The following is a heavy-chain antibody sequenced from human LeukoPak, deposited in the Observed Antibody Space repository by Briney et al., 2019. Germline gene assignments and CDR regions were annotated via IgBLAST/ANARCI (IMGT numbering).Heavy chain of an antibody. CDR2: IWYDGSNK. D-gene: IGHD5-12*01. V-gene: IGHV3-33*06. J-gene: IGHJ6*02. Sequence: SGGSLRLSCAASGFTFSSYGMHWVRQAPGKGLEWVAVIWYDGSNKYYADSVKGRFTISRDNSKNTLYLQMNSLRAKDTAVYYCAKEGVDIVAATLTGGLYYYYYYGMDVWGQGTTITVSS. CDR1: GFTFSSYG. CDR3: AKEGVDIVAATLTGGLYYYYYYGMDV.